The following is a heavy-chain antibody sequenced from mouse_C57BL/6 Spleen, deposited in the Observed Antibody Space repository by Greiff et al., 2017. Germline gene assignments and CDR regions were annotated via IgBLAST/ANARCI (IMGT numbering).Heavy chain of an antibody. CDR1: GYTFTDYE. V-gene: IGHV1-15*01. CDR2: IDPETGGT. CDR3: TSPLWFAY. J-gene: IGHJ3*01. Sequence: QVQLQQSGAELVRPGASVTLSCKASGYTFTDYEMHWVKQTPVHGLEWIGAIDPETGGTAYNQKFKGKAILTADKSSSTAYMELRSLTAEDSAVYYCTSPLWFAYWGQGTLVTVSA.